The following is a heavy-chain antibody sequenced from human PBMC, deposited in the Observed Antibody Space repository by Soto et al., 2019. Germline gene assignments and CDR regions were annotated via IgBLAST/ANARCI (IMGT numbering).Heavy chain of an antibody. CDR3: ARDRVYQYDFWSGQNVGYYYYGMDV. D-gene: IGHD3-3*01. CDR1: GGSISSYY. CDR2: IYTSGST. J-gene: IGHJ6*02. V-gene: IGHV4-4*07. Sequence: LSLTCTVSGGSISSYYWSWIRQPAGKGLEWIGRIYTSGSTNYNPSLKSRVTMSVDTSKNQFSLKLSSVTAADTAVYYCARDRVYQYDFWSGQNVGYYYYGMDVWGQGTTVIVSS.